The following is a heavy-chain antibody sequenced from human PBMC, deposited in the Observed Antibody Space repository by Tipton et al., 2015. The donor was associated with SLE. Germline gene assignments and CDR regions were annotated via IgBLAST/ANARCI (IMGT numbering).Heavy chain of an antibody. V-gene: IGHV3-9*01. D-gene: IGHD6-19*01. Sequence: SLRLSCAASGFTFDDHAMHWVRQAPGKGLEWVSGVNWNRDSQGNGDSVKGRFATSRDKAKNSLFLEMNSLRGDDTAFYYCAKGGSGWFTGNWYLDLWGRGTLVTVSS. CDR1: GFTFDDHA. J-gene: IGHJ2*01. CDR2: VNWNRDSQ. CDR3: AKGGSGWFTGNWYLDL.